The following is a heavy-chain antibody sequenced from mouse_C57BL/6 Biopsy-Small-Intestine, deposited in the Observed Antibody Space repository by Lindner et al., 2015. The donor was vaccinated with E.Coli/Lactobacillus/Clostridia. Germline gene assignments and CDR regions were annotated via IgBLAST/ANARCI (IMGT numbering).Heavy chain of an antibody. Sequence: VQLQESGAELVRPGTSVKVSCKASGYAFTNYLIEWVKQRPGQGLEWIGVINPGSGGTNYNEKFKGKATLTADKSSSTAYMQLSSLTSEDSAVYFCARENGLRHYFDYWGQGTTLTVSS. D-gene: IGHD2-2*01. CDR2: INPGSGGT. V-gene: IGHV1-54*01. CDR1: GYAFTNYL. J-gene: IGHJ2*01. CDR3: ARENGLRHYFDY.